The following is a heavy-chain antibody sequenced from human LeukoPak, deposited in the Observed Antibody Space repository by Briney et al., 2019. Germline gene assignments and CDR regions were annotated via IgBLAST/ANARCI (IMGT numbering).Heavy chain of an antibody. D-gene: IGHD6-19*01. CDR1: GFTFSTYA. V-gene: IGHV3-23*01. CDR3: VKGKRGSSGDFDY. J-gene: IGHJ4*02. Sequence: GGSLRLSCAASGFTFSTYATSWVRQTPGKGLEWVSAISGSGSTYYADSVKGRFTISRDNSKNTLYLQVNSLRAEDTAVYYCVKGKRGSSGDFDYWGQGTLVTVSS. CDR2: ISGSGST.